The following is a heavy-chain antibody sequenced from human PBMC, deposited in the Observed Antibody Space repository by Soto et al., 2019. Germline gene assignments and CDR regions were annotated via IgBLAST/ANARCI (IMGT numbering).Heavy chain of an antibody. CDR1: GYTFTSYD. J-gene: IGHJ4*02. Sequence: ASVKVSCKASGYTFTSYDINWVRQATGQGLEWMGWMNPNSGNTGYAQKFQGRVTMTRNTSISTAYMELSSLGSEDTAVYYCARGDHYYYGSGSYFSLPGYWGQGTLVTVSS. CDR2: MNPNSGNT. V-gene: IGHV1-8*01. CDR3: ARGDHYYYGSGSYFSLPGY. D-gene: IGHD3-10*01.